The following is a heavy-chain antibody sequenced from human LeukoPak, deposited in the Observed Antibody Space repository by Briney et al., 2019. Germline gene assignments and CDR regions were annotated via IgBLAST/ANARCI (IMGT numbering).Heavy chain of an antibody. CDR3: ARDQATGIVVVPAATN. CDR1: GFTFSSYS. Sequence: GGSLRLSCAASGFTFSSYSMNWVHQAPGKGLEWVSSISSSSSYIYYADSVKGRFTISRDNAKNSLYLQMNSLRAEDTAVYYCARDQATGIVVVPAATNWGQGTLVTVSS. V-gene: IGHV3-21*01. J-gene: IGHJ4*02. CDR2: ISSSSSYI. D-gene: IGHD2-2*01.